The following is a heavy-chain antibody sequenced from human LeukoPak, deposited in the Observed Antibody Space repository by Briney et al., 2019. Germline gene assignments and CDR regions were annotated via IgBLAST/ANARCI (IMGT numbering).Heavy chain of an antibody. Sequence: SETLSLTCTVSGGSISSGGYYWSWIRQHPGKGLEWIGYIYYSGSTYYNPSLKSRVTISVDTSKNQFSLKLSSVTAADTAVYYCARGYGDGDWYFDPWGWGTPVTVSS. V-gene: IGHV4-31*03. CDR3: ARGYGDGDWYFDP. CDR2: IYYSGST. J-gene: IGHJ2*01. CDR1: GGSISSGGYY. D-gene: IGHD4-17*01.